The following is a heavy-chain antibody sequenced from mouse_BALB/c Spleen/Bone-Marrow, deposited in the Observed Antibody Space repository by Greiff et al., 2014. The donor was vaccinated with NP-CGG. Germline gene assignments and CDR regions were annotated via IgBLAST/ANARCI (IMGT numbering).Heavy chain of an antibody. V-gene: IGHV1-69*01. CDR1: GYTFTDNW. CDR3: ARGGHDFSLDY. CDR2: IDTSDSYT. Sequence: QVQLQQPGAELGMPGASVKMSCKASGYTFTDNWIYWVKQRPGQGLEWIGAIDTSDSYTNYNQKFMGKASLTVDASSITAYMQVSSLTSDDSAVYYCARGGHDFSLDYWGQGTSVPVSS. J-gene: IGHJ4*01. D-gene: IGHD2-4*01.